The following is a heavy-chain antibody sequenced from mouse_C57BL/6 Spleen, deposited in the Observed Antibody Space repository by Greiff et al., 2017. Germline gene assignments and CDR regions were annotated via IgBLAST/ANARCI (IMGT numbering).Heavy chain of an antibody. CDR3: ASRILRAMDY. J-gene: IGHJ4*01. CDR2: IDSSDSYT. D-gene: IGHD1-1*01. V-gene: IGHV1-69*01. Sequence: QVQLQQPGAELVMPGASVKLSCKASGYTFTSYWMHWVKQRPGQGLEWIGEIDSSDSYTNYNQKFKGKSTLTVDKSSSTAYMQLSSLTSEDSAVYYCASRILRAMDYWGQGTSVTVSS. CDR1: GYTFTSYW.